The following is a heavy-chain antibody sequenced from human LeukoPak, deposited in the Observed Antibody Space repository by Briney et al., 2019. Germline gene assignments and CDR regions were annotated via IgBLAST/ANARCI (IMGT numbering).Heavy chain of an antibody. Sequence: PGGSLRLSCAASGFTFSNYWMHWVRQAPGKGLVWVSRINSDGSSTRYADSVKGRFTISRDNTKNTLYLQMNSLRAEDTAVYYCVREDSVNFPDAFDIWGQGTMVTVSS. CDR3: VREDSVNFPDAFDI. J-gene: IGHJ3*02. CDR1: GFTFSNYW. CDR2: INSDGSST. V-gene: IGHV3-74*01. D-gene: IGHD5/OR15-5a*01.